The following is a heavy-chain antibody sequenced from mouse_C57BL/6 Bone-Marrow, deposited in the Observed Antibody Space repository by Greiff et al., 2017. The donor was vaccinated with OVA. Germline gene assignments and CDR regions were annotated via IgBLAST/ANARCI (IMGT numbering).Heavy chain of an antibody. J-gene: IGHJ4*01. CDR1: GFTFSSYA. Sequence: EVQLVESGEGLVKPGGSLKLSCAASGFTFSSYAMSWVRQTPEKRLEWVAYISSGGDYIYYADTVKGRFTISRDNARNTLYLQMSSLKSEDTAMYYCTRDYDGYYDYYAMDYWGQGTSVTVSS. CDR3: TRDYDGYYDYYAMDY. V-gene: IGHV5-9-1*02. D-gene: IGHD2-3*01. CDR2: ISSGGDYI.